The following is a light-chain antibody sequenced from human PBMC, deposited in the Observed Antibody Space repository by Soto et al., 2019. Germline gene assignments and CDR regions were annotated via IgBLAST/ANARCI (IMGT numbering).Light chain of an antibody. Sequence: ELVMTHSPATLSVSPGERATLSCRASQSLSSNLAWYQQKPGQAPRLLIYGASTRATGIPARFSVSGSGTECTLTISSLKSEDFTVYDCQQYNNWPLTFGGGTKVDIK. CDR1: QSLSSN. CDR3: QQYNNWPLT. J-gene: IGKJ4*01. V-gene: IGKV3-15*01. CDR2: GAS.